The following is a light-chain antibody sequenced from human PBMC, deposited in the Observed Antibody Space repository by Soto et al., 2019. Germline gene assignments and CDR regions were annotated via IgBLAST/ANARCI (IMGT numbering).Light chain of an antibody. CDR2: AAS. CDR1: QSITTW. Sequence: DIQRTQSPSTVSSYVVYIVTITGRASQSITTWLACYQQRPGKAPKILIYAASSLQSGVPSRFSGSGSGTEFTLTISSLQPEDFETYYCIQHNSYWTFGKGNKGDLK. CDR3: IQHNSYWT. J-gene: IGKJ1*01. V-gene: IGKV1-5*01.